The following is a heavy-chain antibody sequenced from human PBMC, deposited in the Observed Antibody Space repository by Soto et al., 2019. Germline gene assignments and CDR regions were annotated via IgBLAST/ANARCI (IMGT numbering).Heavy chain of an antibody. J-gene: IGHJ6*02. Sequence: QVQLVQSGAEVKKPGSSVNVSCQASGGTFSSYAISWVRQAPGQGLEWMVGIIPIFGTADYAQKFQGRVTITADESTCTAYMELSSLRSEDTDVYYCASQSSLRGYCISTSCYGYYYGMDVWGQGTTVTVSS. D-gene: IGHD2-2*01. CDR3: ASQSSLRGYCISTSCYGYYYGMDV. CDR1: GGTFSSYA. V-gene: IGHV1-69*12. CDR2: IIPIFGTA.